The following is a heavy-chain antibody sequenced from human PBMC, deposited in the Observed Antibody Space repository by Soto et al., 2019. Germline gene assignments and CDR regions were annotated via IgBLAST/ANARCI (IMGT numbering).Heavy chain of an antibody. Sequence: EVQLLESEGGLVQPGESLTLSCAASGFTFNTYAMTWARRAPGKGLEWVSAISGSGATTYVADSVKGRFTISRDNSKDTLYLQMNSLRAEDTAIYYCAKGRGGAYYYYGLDVWGQGTTVTVSS. CDR3: AKGRGGAYYYYGLDV. J-gene: IGHJ6*02. V-gene: IGHV3-23*01. CDR1: GFTFNTYA. CDR2: ISGSGATT. D-gene: IGHD3-10*01.